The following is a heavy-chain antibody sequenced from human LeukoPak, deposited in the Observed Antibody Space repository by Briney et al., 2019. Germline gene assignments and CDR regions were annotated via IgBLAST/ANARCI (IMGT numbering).Heavy chain of an antibody. V-gene: IGHV4-39*01. CDR2: IYYSGST. D-gene: IGHD4-17*01. J-gene: IGHJ4*02. CDR3: ARSSEYGDPFNY. Sequence: KPSETLSLTCTVSGASISRSDYFWGWIRQPPGKGLEWIVSIYYSGSTYYSPSLKGRVTISVDTSKNQFSLKLNSVTAADTAVYYCARSSEYGDPFNYWGQGTLVTVSS. CDR1: GASISRSDYF.